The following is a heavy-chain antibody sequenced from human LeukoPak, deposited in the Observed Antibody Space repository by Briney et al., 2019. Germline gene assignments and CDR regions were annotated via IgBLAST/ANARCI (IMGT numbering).Heavy chain of an antibody. Sequence: SETLSLTCTVSGGSISSSSYYWGWIRQPPGKGLEWIVSIYYSGSTYYNPSLKSRVTISVYTSKNQFSLKLSSVTAADTAVYYCARATAEYDYVWGSYRGHYFDYWGQGTLVTVSS. J-gene: IGHJ4*02. V-gene: IGHV4-39*01. D-gene: IGHD3-16*02. CDR3: ARATAEYDYVWGSYRGHYFDY. CDR1: GGSISSSSYY. CDR2: IYYSGST.